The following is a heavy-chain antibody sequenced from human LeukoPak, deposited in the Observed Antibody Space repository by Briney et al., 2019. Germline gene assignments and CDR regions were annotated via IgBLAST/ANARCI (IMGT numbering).Heavy chain of an antibody. Sequence: ASVKVSYKVSGYTLTELSMHWVRQAPGKGLEWMGGFDPEDGETIYAQKFQGRVTMTEDTSTDTAYMELSSLRSEDTAVYYCATDLKASTHDAFDIWGQGTMVTASS. J-gene: IGHJ3*02. CDR3: ATDLKASTHDAFDI. CDR2: FDPEDGET. V-gene: IGHV1-24*01. CDR1: GYTLTELS. D-gene: IGHD2-2*01.